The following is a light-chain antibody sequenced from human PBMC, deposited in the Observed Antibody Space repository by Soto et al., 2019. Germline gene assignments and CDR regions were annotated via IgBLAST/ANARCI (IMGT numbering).Light chain of an antibody. V-gene: IGKV3-15*01. J-gene: IGKJ1*01. Sequence: EIVLTQSPGTLSLSPGEESTLSCRASQSVDSNLAWYQQKPGQAPRLLIYGASTRATGIPARFSGSGSGTEFTLTIRSLQSEDFAVYYCQQYNNWPSKTFGQGTTVDIK. CDR3: QQYNNWPSKT. CDR1: QSVDSN. CDR2: GAS.